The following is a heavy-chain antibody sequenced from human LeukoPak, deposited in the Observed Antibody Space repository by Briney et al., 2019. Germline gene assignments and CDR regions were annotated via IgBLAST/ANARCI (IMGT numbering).Heavy chain of an antibody. Sequence: PSETLSLTCSVFGGSVRSSSYYWGWFRQPPGKGLEWIGTVYYSGTTYYNPSLKNRLIISVDTSNNEFSLKVNSVTVADTAVYYWARTRRGTSVGLKEDAFDIWGQGASVFVSS. CDR1: GGSVRSSSYY. CDR3: ARTRRGTSVGLKEDAFDI. D-gene: IGHD3-16*01. V-gene: IGHV4-39*01. J-gene: IGHJ3*02. CDR2: VYYSGTT.